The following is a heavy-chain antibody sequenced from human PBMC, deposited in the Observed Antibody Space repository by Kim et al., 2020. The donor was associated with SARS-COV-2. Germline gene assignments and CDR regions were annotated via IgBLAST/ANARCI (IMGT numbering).Heavy chain of an antibody. V-gene: IGHV3-23*03. D-gene: IGHD1-26*01. Sequence: PWQGRLTISRDNSKNTLYLQMNSLRAEDTAVYYCAKDGGYMRWPDYWGQGTLVTVSS. CDR3: AKDGGYMRWPDY. J-gene: IGHJ4*02.